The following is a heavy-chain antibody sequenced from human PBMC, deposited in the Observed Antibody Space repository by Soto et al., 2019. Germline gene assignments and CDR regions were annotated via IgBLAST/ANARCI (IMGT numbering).Heavy chain of an antibody. CDR2: ISAYNGNT. V-gene: IGHV1-18*01. J-gene: IGHJ4*02. D-gene: IGHD3-22*01. Sequence: ASVKVSWKASGYTFTSYGISWVRQAPGQGLEWMGWISAYNGNTNFAQKLQGRVTMTTDTSTSTAYMELRSLRSDDTAVYYCARVSGEAPYYYDSSGYQEIDYWGQGTLVTVSS. CDR1: GYTFTSYG. CDR3: ARVSGEAPYYYDSSGYQEIDY.